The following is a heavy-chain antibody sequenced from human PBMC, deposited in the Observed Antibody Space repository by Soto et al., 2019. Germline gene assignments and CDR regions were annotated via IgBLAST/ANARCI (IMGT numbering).Heavy chain of an antibody. Sequence: QLVQSGAEVKKPGASVNVSCKASGYTFTSSYISWVRQAPGQGLEWMGWISAYNGNTNYAQKFEGRVSMTTDTSTATAYMELRSLRSDDTAIYYCARGWGGSSLSYLEHWGQGTLVTVSS. D-gene: IGHD3-3*02. CDR1: GYTFTSSY. V-gene: IGHV1-18*01. CDR3: ARGWGGSSLSYLEH. CDR2: ISAYNGNT. J-gene: IGHJ1*01.